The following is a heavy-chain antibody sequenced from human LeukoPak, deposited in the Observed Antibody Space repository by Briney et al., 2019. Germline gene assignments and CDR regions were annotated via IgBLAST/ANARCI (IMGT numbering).Heavy chain of an antibody. V-gene: IGHV3-7*01. J-gene: IGHJ5*02. D-gene: IGHD6-19*01. CDR2: IKQDGSEK. Sequence: GGSLRLSCVASGFTFTSYWMSWVRQAPGKGLEWVANIKQDGSEKYYLDSLEGRFTISRDNAKNSVYLQINRLRAEDAAVYYCARRGTIAVPVFWFDPWGQGTLVIVSS. CDR3: ARRGTIAVPVFWFDP. CDR1: GFTFTSYW.